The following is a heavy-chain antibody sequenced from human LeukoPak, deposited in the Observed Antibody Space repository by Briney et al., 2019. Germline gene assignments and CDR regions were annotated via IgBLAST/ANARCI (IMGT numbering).Heavy chain of an antibody. Sequence: PGRSLRLSCAASGFTFSSYAMHWVRQAPGKGLEWVAVISYDGSNKYYADSVKGRFTSSRDNSKNTLYLPMNSLRAEDTAMYYCARGPHYDYYGSGNYYYYMDVWGKGTPVTVSS. CDR2: ISYDGSNK. CDR3: ARGPHYDYYGSGNYYYYMDV. CDR1: GFTFSSYA. V-gene: IGHV3-30*01. J-gene: IGHJ6*03. D-gene: IGHD3-10*01.